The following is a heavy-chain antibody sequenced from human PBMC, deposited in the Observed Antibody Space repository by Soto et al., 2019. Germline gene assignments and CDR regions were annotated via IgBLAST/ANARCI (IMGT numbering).Heavy chain of an antibody. CDR2: INWNSGSI. J-gene: IGHJ1*01. CDR1: GFTFDDYA. V-gene: IGHV3-9*01. D-gene: IGHD6-13*01. CDR3: VKDESINWYSGHFRH. Sequence: GGSLRLSCAASGFTFDDYAMHWVRQVPGKGLEWVSGINWNSGSIGYADSVKGRFAISRDSAKNSLHLQMNSLRAEDTAFYYCVKDESINWYSGHFRHWGQGTLVTVSS.